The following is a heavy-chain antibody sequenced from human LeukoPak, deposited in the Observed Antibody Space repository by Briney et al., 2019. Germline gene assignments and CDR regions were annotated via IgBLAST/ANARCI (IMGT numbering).Heavy chain of an antibody. V-gene: IGHV4-39*01. CDR3: TRHFGSGRDDY. CDR2: IHYSGST. D-gene: IGHD3-10*01. Sequence: SETLSLTCTVSGGSISSSNYYWGWIRQPPGKGLEWIGSIHYSGSTYCNPSLKSRVTVSVDTSKNQFTVNLSSVTAADTAVYYCTRHFGSGRDDYWGQGTLVTVSS. CDR1: GGSISSSNYY. J-gene: IGHJ4*02.